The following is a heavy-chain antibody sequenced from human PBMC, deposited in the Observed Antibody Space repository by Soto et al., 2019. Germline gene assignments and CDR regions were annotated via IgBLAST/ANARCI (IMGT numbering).Heavy chain of an antibody. D-gene: IGHD6-6*01. CDR2: ISGSGGST. CDR3: AKRMYSSSSLGY. Sequence: EVQLLESGGGLVQPGGSLRLSCAASGFNFSSYAMSWVRQAPGKGLEWVSAISGSGGSTYYADSVKGRFTISRDNSKNTLSLQMNSLRAEDTAVYYCAKRMYSSSSLGYWGQGTLVTVSS. J-gene: IGHJ4*02. CDR1: GFNFSSYA. V-gene: IGHV3-23*01.